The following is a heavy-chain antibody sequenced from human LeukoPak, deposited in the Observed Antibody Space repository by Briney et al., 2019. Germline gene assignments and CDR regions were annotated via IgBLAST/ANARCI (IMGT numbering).Heavy chain of an antibody. Sequence: SETLSLTCAVYGGSFSGYYWSWIRQPPGKGLEWIGEINHSGSTNYNPFLKSRVTISVDTSKNQFSLKLSSVTAADTAVYYCARRPRGSSLGLDPWGQGTLVIVSS. V-gene: IGHV4-34*01. CDR3: ARRPRGSSLGLDP. CDR2: INHSGST. J-gene: IGHJ5*02. D-gene: IGHD6-13*01. CDR1: GGSFSGYY.